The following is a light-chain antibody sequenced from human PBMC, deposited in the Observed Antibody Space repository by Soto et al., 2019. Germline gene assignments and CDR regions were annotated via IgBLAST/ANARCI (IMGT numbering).Light chain of an antibody. J-gene: IGKJ5*01. Sequence: EIVLTQSPATLSSSPGERATLSCRASQTVNSRLAWYQHKPGQAPRLLIFDGSNRATGIPARFSGSGSGTDFTLTISRLEPEDFAVYYCQQYNNWPTFGQGTRLEIK. V-gene: IGKV3-11*01. CDR1: QTVNSR. CDR3: QQYNNWPT. CDR2: DGS.